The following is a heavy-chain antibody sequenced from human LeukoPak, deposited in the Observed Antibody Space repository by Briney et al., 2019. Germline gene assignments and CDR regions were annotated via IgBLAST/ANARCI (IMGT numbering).Heavy chain of an antibody. D-gene: IGHD1-7*01. CDR2: INHSGST. CDR3: ASSDNWNSV. CDR1: GGSFSGYY. J-gene: IGHJ4*02. Sequence: SETLSLTCAVYGGSFSGYYWSWIRQPPGKGLEWVGEINHSGSTNYNSSLKSRVTISVDTSKNQFSLKLSSVTAADTAVYYCASSDNWNSVWGQGTLVTVSS. V-gene: IGHV4-34*01.